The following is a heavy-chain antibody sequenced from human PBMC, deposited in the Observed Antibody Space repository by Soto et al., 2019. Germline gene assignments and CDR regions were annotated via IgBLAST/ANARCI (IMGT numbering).Heavy chain of an antibody. D-gene: IGHD3-22*01. J-gene: IGHJ6*02. CDR2: IIPIFGTA. Sequence: GASVKLPCKDSGGTFSSYAISWVRQAPGQGLEWMGGIIPIFGTANYAQKFQGRVTITADESTSTAYMELSSLRSEDTAVYYCATDPRHYYDRVMDVWGQGTTVTVSS. CDR1: GGTFSSYA. V-gene: IGHV1-69*13. CDR3: ATDPRHYYDRVMDV.